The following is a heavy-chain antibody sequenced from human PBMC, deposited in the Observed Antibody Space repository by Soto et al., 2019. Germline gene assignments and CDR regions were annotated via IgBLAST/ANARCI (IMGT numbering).Heavy chain of an antibody. V-gene: IGHV4-34*01. CDR1: GGSFSGYY. D-gene: IGHD2-15*01. CDR2: INHSGST. Sequence: SETLSLTCAVYGGSFSGYYWSWIRQPPGKGLEWIGEINHSGSTNYNPSLKSRVTISVDTSKNQFSLKLSSVTAADTAVYYCARARIGSSRDAFDIWGQGTMVTVSS. CDR3: ARARIGSSRDAFDI. J-gene: IGHJ3*02.